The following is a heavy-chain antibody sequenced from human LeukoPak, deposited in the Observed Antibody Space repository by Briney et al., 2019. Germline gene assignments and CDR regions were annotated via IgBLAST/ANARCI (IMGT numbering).Heavy chain of an antibody. CDR1: GGSISGYY. CDR3: ARETSGGSCSGGSCHNWFDP. D-gene: IGHD2-15*01. CDR2: VYYSGST. V-gene: IGHV4-59*01. Sequence: SETLSLTCTVSGGSISGYYWSWIRQPPGKGLEWIGYVYYSGSTSYNSPLKSRVTISVDMSKNQFSLKLSSVTAADTAVYYCARETSGGSCSGGSCHNWFDPWGQGTLVTVSS. J-gene: IGHJ5*02.